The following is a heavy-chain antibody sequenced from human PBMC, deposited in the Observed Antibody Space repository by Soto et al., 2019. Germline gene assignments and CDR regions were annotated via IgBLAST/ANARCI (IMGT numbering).Heavy chain of an antibody. D-gene: IGHD3-3*01. CDR3: ARPIRYYDVWRDYPPFDY. CDR1: GGSFSSYA. Sequence: QVQLVQSGAEVKKPGSSVKVSCKAPGGSFSSYAINWVRQAPGQGLEWMGGIIPMSATRTYAQKFQDRVTIPEDESSTTVYMELSSLQSEDTAVYYCARPIRYYDVWRDYPPFDYWGQGTLVTVSS. J-gene: IGHJ4*02. V-gene: IGHV1-69*01. CDR2: IIPMSATR.